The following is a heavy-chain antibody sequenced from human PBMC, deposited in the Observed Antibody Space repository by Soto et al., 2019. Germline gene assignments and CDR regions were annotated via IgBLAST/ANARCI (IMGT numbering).Heavy chain of an antibody. V-gene: IGHV3-23*01. D-gene: IGHD4-17*01. CDR2: ISGSGGST. CDR1: GFTFSSYA. Sequence: GGSLRLSCAASGFTFSSYAMSWVRQGPGKGLEWVSAISGSGGSTYYADSVKGRFTISRDNSKNTLYLQMNSLRAEDTAVYYCAKDAPTLGVTTSGFGYWGQGTLVTVSS. CDR3: AKDAPTLGVTTSGFGY. J-gene: IGHJ4*02.